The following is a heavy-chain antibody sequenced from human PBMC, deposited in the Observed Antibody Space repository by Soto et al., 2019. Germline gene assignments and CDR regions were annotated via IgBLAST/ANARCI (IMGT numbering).Heavy chain of an antibody. J-gene: IGHJ4*02. CDR1: GGSISSGDYY. D-gene: IGHD5-12*01. V-gene: IGHV4-30-4*01. Sequence: PSETLSLTCTVSGGSISSGDYYWSWIRQPPGKGLEWIGYIYYSGSTYYNPSLKSRVTISVDTSKNQFSLKLSSVTAEDTAVYYCLRGNSGYGNFDYWGQGTRVTVSS. CDR2: IYYSGST. CDR3: LRGNSGYGNFDY.